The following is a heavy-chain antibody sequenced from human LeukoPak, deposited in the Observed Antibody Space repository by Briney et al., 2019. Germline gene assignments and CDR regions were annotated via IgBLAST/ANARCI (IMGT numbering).Heavy chain of an antibody. D-gene: IGHD3-9*01. CDR2: IYYSGST. V-gene: IGHV4-31*03. CDR1: GVSISSGGYY. CDR3: ARGDYDILTGHLDAFDI. J-gene: IGHJ3*02. Sequence: SETLSLTCTVSGVSISSGGYYWSWIRQHPGKGLEWIGYIYYSGSTYYNPSLKSRVTISVDTSKNQFSLKLSSVTAADTAVYYCARGDYDILTGHLDAFDIWGQGTMVTVSS.